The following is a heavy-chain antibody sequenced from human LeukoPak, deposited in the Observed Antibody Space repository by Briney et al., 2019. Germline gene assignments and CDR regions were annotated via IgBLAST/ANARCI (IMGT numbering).Heavy chain of an antibody. CDR2: IYSGGGT. J-gene: IGHJ4*02. CDR1: GFTVSGSY. Sequence: GGSLRLSCAASGFTVSGSYMSWVRQAPGKGLQWVPVIYSGGGTYYADSVKGRFTISRDNSKNTLYLQMNSLRAEDTAVYYCARGIAGRYYFDYWGQGTLVTVSS. CDR3: ARGIAGRYYFDY. V-gene: IGHV3-53*01.